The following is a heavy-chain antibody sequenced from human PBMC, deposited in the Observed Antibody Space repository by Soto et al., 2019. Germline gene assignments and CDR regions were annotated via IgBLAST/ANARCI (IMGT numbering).Heavy chain of an antibody. CDR1: GGSISSYY. CDR3: ARGWEYYYDSSGYLVGGYYFDY. CDR2: IYYSGST. Sequence: PSETLSLTCTVSGGSISSYYWRWIRQPPGKGLEWIGYIYYSGSTNYNPSLKSRVTISVDTSKNQFSLKLSSVTAADAAVYYCARGWEYYYDSSGYLVGGYYFDYWGQGTLVTVSS. V-gene: IGHV4-59*01. J-gene: IGHJ4*02. D-gene: IGHD3-22*01.